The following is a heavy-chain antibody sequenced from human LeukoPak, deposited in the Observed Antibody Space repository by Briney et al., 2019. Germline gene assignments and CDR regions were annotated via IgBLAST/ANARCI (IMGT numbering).Heavy chain of an antibody. Sequence: SETLSLTCSIYGGPLNGYYWSWIRQPPGKGLEWIGEINHSGTTNYNPSLESRVTISVDTSKNQFSLKLSSMTAADTAVYYCARGGSYPTRNDYWGQGTLVTVSS. CDR1: GGPLNGYY. J-gene: IGHJ4*02. D-gene: IGHD1-26*01. CDR2: INHSGTT. CDR3: ARGGSYPTRNDY. V-gene: IGHV4-34*01.